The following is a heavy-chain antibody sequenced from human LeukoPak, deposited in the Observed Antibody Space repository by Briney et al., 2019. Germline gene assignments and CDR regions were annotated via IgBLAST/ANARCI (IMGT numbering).Heavy chain of an antibody. CDR2: IYYSGST. J-gene: IGHJ4*02. Sequence: SETLSLTCTVSGGSISSSSYYWGWIRQPPGKGLEWIGSIYYSGSTYYNPSLKSRVTISVDTSKNQFSLKLSSVTAADTAVYYCARSWIQLWSRSVYFDYWGQGTLVTVSS. D-gene: IGHD5-18*01. CDR3: ARSWIQLWSRSVYFDY. CDR1: GGSISSSSYY. V-gene: IGHV4-39*07.